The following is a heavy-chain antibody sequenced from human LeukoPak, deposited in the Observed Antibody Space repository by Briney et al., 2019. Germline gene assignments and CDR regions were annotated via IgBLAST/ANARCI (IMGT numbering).Heavy chain of an antibody. V-gene: IGHV4-59*01. J-gene: IGHJ4*02. CDR2: IYYSGST. Sequence: SETLSLTCTVSGGSISSYYWSWIRQPPGKGLEWIGYIYYSGSTNYNPSLKSRVTISVDTSKNQFSPKLSSVTAADTAVYYCASVGGYDSDYWGQGTLVTVSS. CDR3: ASVGGYDSDY. CDR1: GGSISSYY. D-gene: IGHD5-12*01.